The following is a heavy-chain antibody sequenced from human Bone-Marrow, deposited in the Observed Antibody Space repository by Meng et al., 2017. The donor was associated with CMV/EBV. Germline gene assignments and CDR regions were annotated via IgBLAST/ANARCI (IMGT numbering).Heavy chain of an antibody. Sequence: ASVKVSCKTSGYTFASNGISWVRQAPGQGLEWMGWISPYNGNTNYEQNLQGRVTMTTDTSTSTAYMELRSLRSDDTAVYYCARAHCSSTSCLWDFDYWGQGTLVTVSS. CDR2: ISPYNGNT. CDR3: ARAHCSSTSCLWDFDY. D-gene: IGHD2-2*01. CDR1: GYTFASNG. V-gene: IGHV1-18*01. J-gene: IGHJ4*02.